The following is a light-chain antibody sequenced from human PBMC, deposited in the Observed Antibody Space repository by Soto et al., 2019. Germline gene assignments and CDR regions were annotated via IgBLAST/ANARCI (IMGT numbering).Light chain of an antibody. Sequence: IQMTQSPSTLSASVGDRVTITCRASQSISSWLAWYQQKPGKAPKLLIYKASSLESGVPSRLSGSESGTELILTISSLQPDDFATYYCQQYNDYPRTFGQGTQVEIK. J-gene: IGKJ1*01. CDR3: QQYNDYPRT. CDR2: KAS. CDR1: QSISSW. V-gene: IGKV1-5*03.